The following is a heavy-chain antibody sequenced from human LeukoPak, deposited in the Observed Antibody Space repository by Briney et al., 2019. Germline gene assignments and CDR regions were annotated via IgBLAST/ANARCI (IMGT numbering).Heavy chain of an antibody. D-gene: IGHD1-26*01. J-gene: IGHJ4*03. V-gene: IGHV3-53*01. Sequence: PGGSLRLSCAASGFTVSGNYMSWVRQAPGKALEWVSVIYSGGSTNYADSVKGRFTISRDTSKNTLYFQMNSLRAEDTAAYYCARIGGSYPDCWGQGTLVTVSS. CDR1: GFTVSGNY. CDR2: IYSGGST. CDR3: ARIGGSYPDC.